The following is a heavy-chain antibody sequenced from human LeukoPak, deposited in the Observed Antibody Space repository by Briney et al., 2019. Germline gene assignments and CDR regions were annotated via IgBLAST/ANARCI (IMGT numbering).Heavy chain of an antibody. CDR3: ARMTKGYCSSTSCRYGGGTEYYYYGMDV. CDR1: GGTFSSYA. Sequence: SVKVSCKASGGTFSSYAISWVRQAPGQGLEWMGRIIPIFGIANYAQKFQGRVTITADKSTSTAYIELSSLRSEDTAVYYCARMTKGYCSSTSCRYGGGTEYYYYGMDVWGQGTTVTVSS. D-gene: IGHD2-2*01. V-gene: IGHV1-69*04. CDR2: IIPIFGIA. J-gene: IGHJ6*02.